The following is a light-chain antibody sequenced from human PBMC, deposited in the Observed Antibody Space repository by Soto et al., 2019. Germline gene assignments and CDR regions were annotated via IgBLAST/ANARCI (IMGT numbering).Light chain of an antibody. V-gene: IGKV3-15*01. CDR3: QQYDNWPPWT. CDR1: ESVGSY. J-gene: IGKJ1*01. Sequence: DTVMTQSPATLSVSPGEKATXSXRXSESVGSYLAWYQQKPGQAPRLLIYGASTRATGIPARFSGSGSGTEFTLTISNLQSEDVALYYCQQYDNWPPWTFGQGTKVEI. CDR2: GAS.